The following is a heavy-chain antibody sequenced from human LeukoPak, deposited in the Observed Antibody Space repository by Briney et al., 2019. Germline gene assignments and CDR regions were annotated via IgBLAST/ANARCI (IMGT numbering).Heavy chain of an antibody. CDR1: GFTFSSYA. V-gene: IGHV3-23*01. Sequence: PGGSLRLSCAASGFTFSSYAMSWVRQAPGKGLGWVSAISGSGGSTYYADSVKGRFTISRDNSKNTLYLQMNSLRAEDTAVYYCAKGFKGYVALAANWGFDYWGQGTLVTVSS. J-gene: IGHJ4*02. D-gene: IGHD7-27*01. CDR3: AKGFKGYVALAANWGFDY. CDR2: ISGSGGST.